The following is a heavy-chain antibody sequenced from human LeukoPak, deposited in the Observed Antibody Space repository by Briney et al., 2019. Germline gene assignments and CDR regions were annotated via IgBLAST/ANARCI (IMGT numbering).Heavy chain of an antibody. D-gene: IGHD3-3*01. CDR2: INHSGST. CDR3: ARQGGYDFWSGYYTFDY. V-gene: IGHV4-34*01. CDR1: GGSFSGYY. Sequence: SETLSLTCAVYGGSFSGYYWSWIRQPPGKGLEWVGEINHSGSTNYNPSLKSRVTISVDTSKNQFSLKLSSVTAADTAVYYCARQGGYDFWSGYYTFDYWGQGTLVTVSS. J-gene: IGHJ4*02.